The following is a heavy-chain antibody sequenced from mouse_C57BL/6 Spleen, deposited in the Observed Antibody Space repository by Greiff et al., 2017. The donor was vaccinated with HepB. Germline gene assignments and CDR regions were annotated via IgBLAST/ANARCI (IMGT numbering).Heavy chain of an antibody. CDR2: IYPSDSET. Sequence: QVQLKQSGAELVRPGSSVKLSCKASGYTFTSYWMDWVKQRPGQGLEWIGNIYPSDSETHYNQKFKDKATLTVDKSSSTAYMQLSSLTSEDSAVYYCARETIYYDFAYWGQGTLVTVSA. CDR3: ARETIYYDFAY. J-gene: IGHJ3*01. CDR1: GYTFTSYW. V-gene: IGHV1-61*01. D-gene: IGHD2-4*01.